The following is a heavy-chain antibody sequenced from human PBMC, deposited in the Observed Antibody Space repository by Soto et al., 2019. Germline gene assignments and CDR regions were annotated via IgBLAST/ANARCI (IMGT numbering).Heavy chain of an antibody. D-gene: IGHD4-17*01. CDR2: IYYSGTT. CDR3: GRGDYANAFDI. V-gene: IGHV4-59*01. Sequence: SETLSLTCTVSGGSISNFYWSWIRQPPGKGLEWIGYIYYSGTTSYNPSLNSRVTISVDTSKNQFSLKLNSVTAADTAVYYCGRGDYANAFDIWGQGTMVTVSS. J-gene: IGHJ3*02. CDR1: GGSISNFY.